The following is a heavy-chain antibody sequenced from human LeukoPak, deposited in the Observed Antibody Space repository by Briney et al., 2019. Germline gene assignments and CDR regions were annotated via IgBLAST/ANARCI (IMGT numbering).Heavy chain of an antibody. D-gene: IGHD3-10*01. V-gene: IGHV3-7*01. CDR3: AREFGGFDC. Sequence: GGSLRLSCAAPGFTFSSYWMSRVRQAPGKGLEWVANIKQDGSEKFYVDSVKGRFTISRDNAKNSLYLQMNSLRAEDTAVYYCAREFGGFDCWGQGTLVTVSS. J-gene: IGHJ4*02. CDR2: IKQDGSEK. CDR1: GFTFSSYW.